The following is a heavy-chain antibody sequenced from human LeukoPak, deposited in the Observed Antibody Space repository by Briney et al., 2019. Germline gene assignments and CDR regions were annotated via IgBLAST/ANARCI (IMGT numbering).Heavy chain of an antibody. Sequence: SETLSLTCTVSGYSISSGYYWVWIRQTPGKGLEWIGSIYRSGSTNYNPSLKSRVTISVDTSKNQFSLKVNSVTAADTAVYYCARGRYGSGTMYYFDYWGQGTLVTVSS. D-gene: IGHD3-10*01. V-gene: IGHV4-38-2*02. CDR3: ARGRYGSGTMYYFDY. CDR2: IYRSGST. CDR1: GYSISSGYY. J-gene: IGHJ4*02.